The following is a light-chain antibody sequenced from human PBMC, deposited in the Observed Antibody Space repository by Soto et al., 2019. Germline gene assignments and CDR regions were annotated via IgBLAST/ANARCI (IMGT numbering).Light chain of an antibody. CDR2: KAA. V-gene: IGKV1-5*03. CDR3: QHYNSFSMT. J-gene: IGKJ1*01. Sequence: DIQMTQSPSTLSASVGDRVAITCRASDNIVHWVAWYQQKPGKAPKLLIYKAANLADEVPSRFAGSGSGTDFTLTSTRLQPDDFATYYCQHYNSFSMTFGQGTKVDIK. CDR1: DNIVHW.